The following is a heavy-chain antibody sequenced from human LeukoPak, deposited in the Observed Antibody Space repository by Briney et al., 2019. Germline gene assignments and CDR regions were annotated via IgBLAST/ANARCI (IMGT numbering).Heavy chain of an antibody. CDR1: GYTFTGYY. CDR2: INPNSGGT. CDR3: ARDRAEYGGNSLGY. Sequence: ASVKVSCKASGYTFTGYYIHWVRQAPGQGLEWMGRINPNSGGTNYAQKFQGRFTMTRDTSISTAYMELSRLRSDDTAVYYCARDRAEYGGNSLGYWGQGTLVTVSS. J-gene: IGHJ4*02. V-gene: IGHV1-2*06. D-gene: IGHD4-23*01.